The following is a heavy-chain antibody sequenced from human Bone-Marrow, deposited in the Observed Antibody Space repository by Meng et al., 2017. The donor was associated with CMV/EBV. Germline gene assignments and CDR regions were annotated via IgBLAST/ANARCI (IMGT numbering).Heavy chain of an antibody. D-gene: IGHD6-6*01. Sequence: SVKVSCKASGDSFSRHAVSWVRQAPGQGLEYMGGFIPVLEVTYYAQRFQGRVTITADKSTSTANMELSSLRSEDTAVYFCVLEEGFDNWGQGTLVTVSS. CDR1: GDSFSRHA. V-gene: IGHV1-69*10. CDR2: FIPVLEVT. CDR3: VLEEGFDN. J-gene: IGHJ4*02.